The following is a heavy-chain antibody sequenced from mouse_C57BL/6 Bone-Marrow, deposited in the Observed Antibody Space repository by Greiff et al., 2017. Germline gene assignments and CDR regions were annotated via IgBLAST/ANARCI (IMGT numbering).Heavy chain of an antibody. Sequence: QVQLQQPGAELVRPGSSVQLSCKASGYTFTSYWMHWVKQRPGQGLEWIGNIYPSDSETHYNQKFQDKATLTVDKSSSTAYLQLSSLTSEYSAVYCCARRSYWGQGTTRTVSS. CDR1: GYTFTSYW. CDR2: IYPSDSET. V-gene: IGHV1-61*01. J-gene: IGHJ2*01. CDR3: ARRSY.